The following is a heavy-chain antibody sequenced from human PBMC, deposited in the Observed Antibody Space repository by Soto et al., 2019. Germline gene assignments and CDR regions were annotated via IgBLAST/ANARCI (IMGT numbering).Heavy chain of an antibody. V-gene: IGHV1-69*12. J-gene: IGHJ6*02. D-gene: IGHD2-2*01. Sequence: QVQLVQSGAEVKKPGSSVKVSCKASGGTFSSYAISWVRQAPGQGREWMGGIIPIFGTAKYARKFQGRVTITADESTSTAYVELSSLRSEDTAVYFCARHVPTAGYYYGMDVWGQGTTVTVSS. CDR3: ARHVPTAGYYYGMDV. CDR1: GGTFSSYA. CDR2: IIPIFGTA.